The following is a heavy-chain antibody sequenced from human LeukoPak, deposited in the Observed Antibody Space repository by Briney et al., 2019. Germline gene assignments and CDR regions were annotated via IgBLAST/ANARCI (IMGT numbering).Heavy chain of an antibody. J-gene: IGHJ1*01. CDR3: ARGPRIAVLGPRIRRAEYFQH. Sequence: GSLRLSCAASGFTFSSYEMNWVRQPPGKGLEWIGEIKHSGSTHYNPSLKSRVLISVDTSKNQFSLKLSSVTAADTAVYFCARGPRIAVLGPRIRRAEYFQHWGQGTLVTVSS. D-gene: IGHD6-19*01. V-gene: IGHV4-34*01. CDR2: IKHSGST. CDR1: GFTFSSYE.